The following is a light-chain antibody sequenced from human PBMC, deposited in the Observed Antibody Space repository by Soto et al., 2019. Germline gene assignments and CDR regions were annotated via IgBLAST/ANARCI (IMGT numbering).Light chain of an antibody. CDR1: SSDVGSYNL. V-gene: IGLV2-23*01. Sequence: QSALTQPASVSGSPGQSITNSCTGTSSDVGSYNLVSWYQQHPGKAPKLMIYEGSKRPSGVSNRFSGSKSGNTASLTISGLQAEDEADYYCCSYAGSSTVVFGGGTKVTVL. J-gene: IGLJ2*01. CDR2: EGS. CDR3: CSYAGSSTVV.